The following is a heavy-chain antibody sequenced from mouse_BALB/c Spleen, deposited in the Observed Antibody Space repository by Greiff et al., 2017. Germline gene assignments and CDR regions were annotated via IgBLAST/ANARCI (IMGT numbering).Heavy chain of an antibody. V-gene: IGHV1-85*01. J-gene: IGHJ2*01. CDR3: ARRETTGEDED. Sequence: VMLVESGAELVKPGASVKLSCKASGYTFTSYDINWVRQRPEQGLEWIGWLFPGDGSTKYNEKFKGKATLTTDKSSSTAYMQLSRLTSEDSAVYFWARRETTGEDEDWGQGTTRT. CDR2: LFPGDGST. D-gene: IGHD1-1*01. CDR1: GYTFTSYD.